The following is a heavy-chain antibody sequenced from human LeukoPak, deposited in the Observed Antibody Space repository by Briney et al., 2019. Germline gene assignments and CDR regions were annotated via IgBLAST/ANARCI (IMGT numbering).Heavy chain of an antibody. CDR1: GFTFSSYG. V-gene: IGHV3-30*18. CDR2: ISYDGSNK. CDR3: AKDRRIVVVPAAIKSYYGMDV. J-gene: IGHJ6*02. Sequence: GGSLRLSCAASGFTFSSYGMHWVRQAPGKGLEWGAVISYDGSNKYYADSVKGAFNICRDISKNTLYLQVNSLRAEDTAVYYCAKDRRIVVVPAAIKSYYGMDVWGQETTVTVSS. D-gene: IGHD2-2*01.